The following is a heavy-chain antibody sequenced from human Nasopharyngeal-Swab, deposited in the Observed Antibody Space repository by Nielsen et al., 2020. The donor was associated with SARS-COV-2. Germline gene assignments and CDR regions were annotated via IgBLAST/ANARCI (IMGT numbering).Heavy chain of an antibody. CDR2: ISWNSGTT. J-gene: IGHJ5*02. CDR1: GFTFDEYA. V-gene: IGHV3-9*01. Sequence: SLKISCAASGFTFDEYAMHWVRQAPGKGLEWVSGISWNSGTTIYADAVKGRFTISRDNAKSSLYLQMSGLRAEDTALYFCTKGGSSGSYPNWFDPWGQGTLVTVSS. D-gene: IGHD3-10*01. CDR3: TKGGSSGSYPNWFDP.